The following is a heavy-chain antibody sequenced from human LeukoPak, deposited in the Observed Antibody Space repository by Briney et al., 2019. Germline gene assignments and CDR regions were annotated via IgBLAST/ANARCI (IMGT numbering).Heavy chain of an antibody. D-gene: IGHD5-12*01. CDR1: GFTFCGCA. V-gene: IGHV3-23*01. Sequence: GGSLRLSCAASGFTFCGCAMSWVRQAPGKGLEWVSGISNGGDSTYYADSVKGRFTISRDNSKNTLYLQMNSLRAVDAAVYYCASPAYIGYLGGFDYWGQGTLVTVSS. CDR2: ISNGGDST. J-gene: IGHJ4*02. CDR3: ASPAYIGYLGGFDY.